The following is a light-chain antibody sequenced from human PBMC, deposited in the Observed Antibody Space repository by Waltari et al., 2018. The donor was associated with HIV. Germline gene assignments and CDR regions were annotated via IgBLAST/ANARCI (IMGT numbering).Light chain of an antibody. CDR2: SAN. J-gene: IGKJ3*01. Sequence: DIQLTQSPSSLSASPGDSVTMTCRASQRISRSLNWYQQRPGKAPELLIYSANTVKGVIPSRFSGSGAGTDFTLAISDLQAEDFVSYSCQQSFSVPLTFGPGTKVDV. CDR1: QRISRS. CDR3: QQSFSVPLT. V-gene: IGKV1-39*01.